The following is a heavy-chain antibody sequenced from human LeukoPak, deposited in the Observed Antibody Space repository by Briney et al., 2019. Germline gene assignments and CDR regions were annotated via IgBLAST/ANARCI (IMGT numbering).Heavy chain of an antibody. CDR2: INHSGST. CDR3: ARGGITMVRIRHSVWFDP. D-gene: IGHD3-10*01. CDR1: GFIFNPYW. Sequence: TGGSLRLSCTASGFIFNPYWMTWVRQAPGKGLEWIGEINHSGSTNYNPSLKSRVTISVDTSKNQFSLKLSSVTAADTAVYYCARGGITMVRIRHSVWFDPWGQGTLVTVSS. J-gene: IGHJ5*02. V-gene: IGHV4-34*01.